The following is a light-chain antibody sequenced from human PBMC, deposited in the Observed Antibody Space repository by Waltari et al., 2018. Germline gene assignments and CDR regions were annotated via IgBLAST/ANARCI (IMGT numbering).Light chain of an antibody. J-gene: IGKJ4*01. CDR2: DAS. Sequence: DIQMTQSPSSPPASVGDRVTITCRASASISRYLKWYQQKTGKAPKLLIYDASSLQSGDLSRFSGSGSGTDFTLTISSLQPEDFATYYCQQSHSTPLTFGGGTKVEIK. V-gene: IGKV1-39*01. CDR1: ASISRY. CDR3: QQSHSTPLT.